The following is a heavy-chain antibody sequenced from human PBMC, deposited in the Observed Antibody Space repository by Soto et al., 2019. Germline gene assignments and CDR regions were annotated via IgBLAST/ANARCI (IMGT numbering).Heavy chain of an antibody. CDR2: MNPNSGNT. V-gene: IGHV1-8*01. CDR3: ARGLGYCSGGSCYRPGYYYYMDV. CDR1: GYTFTSYD. J-gene: IGHJ6*03. D-gene: IGHD2-15*01. Sequence: QVQLVQSGAEVKKPGASVKVSCKASGYTFTSYDINWVRQATGQGLEWMGWMNPNSGNTGYAQKFQGRVTMTRNTSRSTAYMELSSLRSEDTAVYYCARGLGYCSGGSCYRPGYYYYMDVWGKGTTVTVSS.